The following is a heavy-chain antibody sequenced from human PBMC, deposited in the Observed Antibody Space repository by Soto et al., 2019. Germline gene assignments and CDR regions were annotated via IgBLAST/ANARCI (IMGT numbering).Heavy chain of an antibody. CDR1: GSSVSGGIYY. CDR3: ARYRDYGDYGYFDS. D-gene: IGHD4-17*01. Sequence: QVQLRESGPGLVKPSETLSLTCTVSGSSVSGGIYYWTWIRQPPGKGLEWIGYFYHRGTTNYNASLRSRVTISVDPSKNQFSLRLTSVTAADTAVYYCARYRDYGDYGYFDSWGQGTLVTVSS. J-gene: IGHJ4*02. CDR2: FYHRGTT. V-gene: IGHV4-61*01.